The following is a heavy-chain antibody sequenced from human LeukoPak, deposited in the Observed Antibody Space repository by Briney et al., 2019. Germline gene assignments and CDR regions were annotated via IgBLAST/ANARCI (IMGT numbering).Heavy chain of an antibody. CDR3: ARSMVTNYFDY. J-gene: IGHJ4*02. CDR2: ISRSGSTI. Sequence: QAGGSLRLSCAASGFTFSSYEMNWVRQAPGKGLEWISYISRSGSTINYADSVKGRFTISRDDAKHSLYLQMNSLRAEDTAVYYCARSMVTNYFDYWGQGSLVTVSS. CDR1: GFTFSSYE. V-gene: IGHV3-48*03. D-gene: IGHD2-21*02.